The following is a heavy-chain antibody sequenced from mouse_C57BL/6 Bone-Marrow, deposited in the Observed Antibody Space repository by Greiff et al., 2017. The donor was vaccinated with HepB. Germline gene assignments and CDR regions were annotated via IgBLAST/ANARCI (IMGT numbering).Heavy chain of an antibody. Sequence: VQLQQPGAELVRPGSSVKLSCKASGYTFTSYWMHWVKQRPIQGLEWIGNIDPSDSDTNYNQKFKDKATLTVDKSSSTAYMQLSSLTSEDSAVYYCAILITTVVARYFDVWGTGTTVTVSS. D-gene: IGHD1-1*01. CDR2: IDPSDSDT. V-gene: IGHV1-52*01. J-gene: IGHJ1*03. CDR1: GYTFTSYW. CDR3: AILITTVVARYFDV.